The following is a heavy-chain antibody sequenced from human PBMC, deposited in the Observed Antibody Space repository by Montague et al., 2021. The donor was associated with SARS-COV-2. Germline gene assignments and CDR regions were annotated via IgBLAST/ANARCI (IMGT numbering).Heavy chain of an antibody. Sequence: SETLSLTCAVHGGSFSTYSWNWIRQPPGKGLEWIGEIHHGGSTNYNPSLKSRVTISADTSKNQFSLKLTSVAAADTAVYYCARLGDRVVPSVILGVGPYYSYYYMDVWGKGTTVTVSS. D-gene: IGHD3-10*01. V-gene: IGHV4-34*01. CDR3: ARLGDRVVPSVILGVGPYYSYYYMDV. CDR1: GGSFSTYS. J-gene: IGHJ6*03. CDR2: IHHGGST.